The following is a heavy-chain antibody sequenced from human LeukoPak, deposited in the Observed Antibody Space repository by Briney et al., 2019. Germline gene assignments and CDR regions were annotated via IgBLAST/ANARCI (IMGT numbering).Heavy chain of an antibody. CDR1: GGCFSGYY. CDR3: ARQRGYSYGLRYFDY. J-gene: IGHJ4*02. D-gene: IGHD5-18*01. Sequence: SGTLSLTCAVCGGCFSGYYWSWIRQPPGKGLEWIGEINHSGSTNYNPSLKSRVTISVDTSKNQFSLKLSSVTAADTAVYYCARQRGYSYGLRYFDYWGQGTLVTVSS. V-gene: IGHV4-34*01. CDR2: INHSGST.